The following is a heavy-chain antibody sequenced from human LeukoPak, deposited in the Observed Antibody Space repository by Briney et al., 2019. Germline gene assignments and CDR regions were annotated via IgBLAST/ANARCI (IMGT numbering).Heavy chain of an antibody. Sequence: GASVKVSCKASGYTFTGYYMHWVRQAPGQGPEWMGWINPDSGGTKYVQKFQGRVTMTRDTSITTAYMELSGLRSDDTAVYYCAINFTPELNWSYLRGNWFDPWGQGTLVTVSS. V-gene: IGHV1-2*02. CDR2: INPDSGGT. CDR3: AINFTPELNWSYLRGNWFDP. J-gene: IGHJ5*02. CDR1: GYTFTGYY. D-gene: IGHD1-7*01.